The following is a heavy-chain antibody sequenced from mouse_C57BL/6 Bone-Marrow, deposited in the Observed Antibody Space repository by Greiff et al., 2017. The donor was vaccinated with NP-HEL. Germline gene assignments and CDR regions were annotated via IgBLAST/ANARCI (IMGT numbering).Heavy chain of an antibody. CDR2: ISSGGDYN. D-gene: IGHD2-4*01. J-gene: IGHJ3*01. CDR3: TRGLWDYDGGY. Sequence: EVMLVESGEGLVKPGGSLKLSCAASGFTFSSYAMSWVRQTPEKRLEWVAYISSGGDYNNYADTVKGRFTISRDNARNTLYLQMSSLKSEDTAMYYCTRGLWDYDGGYWGQGTLVTVSA. V-gene: IGHV5S21*01. CDR1: GFTFSSYA.